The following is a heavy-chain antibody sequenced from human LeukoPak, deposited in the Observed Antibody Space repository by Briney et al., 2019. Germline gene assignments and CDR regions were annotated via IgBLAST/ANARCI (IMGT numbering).Heavy chain of an antibody. CDR1: GFSVSNNY. V-gene: IGHV3-53*01. Sequence: PGGSLRLSCAASGFSVSNNYMSWVRQAPGKGLEWVSVLFSGGNRLREGPIHHLQRNTLYLQMNSLRAEDTAVYYCARESGFGALFPHCMDVWGQGTTVTVSS. CDR3: ARESGFGALFPHCMDV. D-gene: IGHD3-10*01. CDR2: LFSGG. J-gene: IGHJ6*02.